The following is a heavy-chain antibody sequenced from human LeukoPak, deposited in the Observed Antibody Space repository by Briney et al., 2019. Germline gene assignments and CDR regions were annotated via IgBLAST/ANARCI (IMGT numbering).Heavy chain of an antibody. CDR3: ARGGSMVY. V-gene: IGHV1-18*01. CDR2: ISAYNANT. CDR1: GYTFINYA. D-gene: IGHD2-2*01. J-gene: IGHJ4*02. Sequence: ASVKVSCKASGYTFINYAISWVRQAPGQGLEWMGWISAYNANTHYAQKIQGRVTVTTDTSTSTAYMELRSLRSDDTAVYYCARGGSMVYWGQGTLVTVSS.